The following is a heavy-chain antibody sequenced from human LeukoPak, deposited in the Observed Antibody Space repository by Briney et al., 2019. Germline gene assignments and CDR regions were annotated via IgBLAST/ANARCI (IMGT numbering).Heavy chain of an antibody. CDR1: GYTFTSYA. J-gene: IGHJ4*02. Sequence: GASVKVSCKASGYTFTSYAMHWVRQAPGQRLEWMGWINAGNGNTKYSQKFQGRVTITRDTSASTAYMELSSLRSEDTAVYYCARLVLLWFGDPTPTLDYWGQGTLVTVSS. CDR3: ARLVLLWFGDPTPTLDY. CDR2: INAGNGNT. V-gene: IGHV1-3*01. D-gene: IGHD3-10*01.